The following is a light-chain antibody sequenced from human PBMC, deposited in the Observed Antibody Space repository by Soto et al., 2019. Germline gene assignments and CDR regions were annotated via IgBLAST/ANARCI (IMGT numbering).Light chain of an antibody. Sequence: QSVLTQPASVSGSPGQSITISCSGTSTDVGNYHLVSWYQLFPGKAPKLIIYEDDKRPSGISTRFSGSKSGNTASLTISGLQAEDEADYYCCSYLTNVVFGGGTKVTVL. CDR2: EDD. CDR1: STDVGNYHL. V-gene: IGLV2-23*01. CDR3: CSYLTNVV. J-gene: IGLJ2*01.